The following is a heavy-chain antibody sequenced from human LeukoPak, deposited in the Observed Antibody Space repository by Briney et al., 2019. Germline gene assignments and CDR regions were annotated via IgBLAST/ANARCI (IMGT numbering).Heavy chain of an antibody. CDR2: MNPNSGNT. J-gene: IGHJ5*02. V-gene: IGHV1-8*01. CDR3: ASLSSSSSQRKNWFDP. Sequence: ASVKVSCKASGYTFTSYDINWVRQATGQGLEWMGWMNPNSGNTGYAQKFQGRVTMTRNTSISTAYMELSSLRSEDTAVYYCASLSSSSSQRKNWFDPWGQGTLVTVSS. CDR1: GYTFTSYD. D-gene: IGHD6-6*01.